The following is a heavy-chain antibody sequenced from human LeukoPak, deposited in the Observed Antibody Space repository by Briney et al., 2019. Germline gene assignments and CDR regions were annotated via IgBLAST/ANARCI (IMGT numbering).Heavy chain of an antibody. CDR2: INTNTGNP. V-gene: IGHV7-4-1*02. J-gene: IGHJ5*02. CDR3: AREDYYDSRIWFDP. CDR1: GYTFISYY. D-gene: IGHD3-22*01. Sequence: ASVKVSCKASGYTFISYYIHWVRQAPGQGLEWMGWINTNTGNPTYAQGFTGRFVFSLDTSVSTAYLQISSLKAEDTAVYYCAREDYYDSRIWFDPWGQGTLVTVSS.